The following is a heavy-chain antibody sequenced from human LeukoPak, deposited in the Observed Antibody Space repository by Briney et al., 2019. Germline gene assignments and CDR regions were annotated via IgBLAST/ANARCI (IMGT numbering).Heavy chain of an antibody. Sequence: ASVKVSCKASGYTFTGYYMHWVRQAPGQGLEWMGWINPNSGGTNYAQKFQGWVTMTRDTSISTAYMELSRLRSDDTAAYYCARDAAPSVVVAATNYYYYGMDVWGQGTTVTVSS. CDR2: INPNSGGT. V-gene: IGHV1-2*04. D-gene: IGHD2-15*01. CDR1: GYTFTGYY. J-gene: IGHJ6*02. CDR3: ARDAAPSVVVAATNYYYYGMDV.